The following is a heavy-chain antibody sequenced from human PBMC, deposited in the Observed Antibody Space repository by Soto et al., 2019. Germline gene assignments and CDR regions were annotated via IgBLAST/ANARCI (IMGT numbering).Heavy chain of an antibody. CDR1: RFTFSSYA. CDR3: AKDMRYYYDSSGYYPPFDY. J-gene: IGHJ4*02. V-gene: IGHV3-23*01. D-gene: IGHD3-22*01. CDR2: ISGSGGST. Sequence: GGSLRLSCAASRFTFSSYAMSWVRQAPGKGLEWVSAISGSGGSTYYADSVKGRFTISRDNSKNTLYLQMNSLRAEDTAVYYCAKDMRYYYDSSGYYPPFDYWGQGTLVTVSS.